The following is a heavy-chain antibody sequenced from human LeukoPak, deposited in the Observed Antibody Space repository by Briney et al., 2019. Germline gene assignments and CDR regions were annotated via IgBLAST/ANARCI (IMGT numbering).Heavy chain of an antibody. CDR3: ARGYLIVVPLDY. CDR2: MSHDGTNK. CDR1: GFPFSGYA. J-gene: IGHJ4*02. D-gene: IGHD3-22*01. V-gene: IGHV3-30-3*01. Sequence: GGSLRLSCAASGFPFSGYAMHRVRQAPGKGLEWVAVMSHDGTNKYYADSVKGRFTISRDNSKNTLYLQMDSLRTEDTAVYYCARGYLIVVPLDYWGQGTLVTVSS.